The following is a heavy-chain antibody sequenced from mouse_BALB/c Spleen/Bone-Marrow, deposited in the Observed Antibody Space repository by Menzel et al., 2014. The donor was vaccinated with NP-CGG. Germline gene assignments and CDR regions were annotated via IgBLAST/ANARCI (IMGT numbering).Heavy chain of an antibody. CDR3: ARGGNYWYFDV. V-gene: IGHV1-14*01. CDR2: INPYNDGT. J-gene: IGHJ1*01. D-gene: IGHD2-1*01. CDR1: GYTFTNYV. Sequence: EVKLVESGPELVKPGASVKMSCKASGYTFTNYVMHWVKQKPGQGLEWIGYINPYNDGTKYNEKFKGKATLTSDKSSSTAYMELSSLTSEDSTVYYCARGGNYWYFDVWGAGTTVTVSS.